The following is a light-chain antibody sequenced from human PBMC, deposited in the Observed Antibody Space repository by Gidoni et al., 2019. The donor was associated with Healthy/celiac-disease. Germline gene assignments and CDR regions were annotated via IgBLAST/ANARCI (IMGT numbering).Light chain of an antibody. Sequence: DIQMTHSPSTLSASVGDRVTITCRASQSISSWLAWYQQKPGKAPKVMIYDASSLESGVPPRFSGSGYGTEFTITISSLQPDDFATYYCQQYNSYPYTFGQGTKLEIK. CDR3: QQYNSYPYT. V-gene: IGKV1-5*01. J-gene: IGKJ2*01. CDR2: DAS. CDR1: QSISSW.